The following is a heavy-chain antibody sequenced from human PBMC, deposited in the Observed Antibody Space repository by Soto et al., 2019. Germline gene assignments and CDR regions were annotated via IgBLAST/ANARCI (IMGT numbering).Heavy chain of an antibody. D-gene: IGHD3-16*02. J-gene: IGHJ4*02. CDR2: IYHSGST. CDR1: GGSISSYY. Sequence: SETLSLTCTVSGGSISSYYWSWIRQPPGKGLEWIGYIYHSGSTSYNPSLKSRVTISVDTSKNQFSLKLSSVTAADTAVYYCARLSFLRGFDYWGQGTLVTVSS. CDR3: ARLSFLRGFDY. V-gene: IGHV4-59*08.